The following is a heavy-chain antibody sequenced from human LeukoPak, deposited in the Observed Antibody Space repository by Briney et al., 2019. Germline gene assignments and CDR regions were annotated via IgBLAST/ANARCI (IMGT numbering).Heavy chain of an antibody. CDR1: GGSISSSTYY. V-gene: IGHV4-39*01. Sequence: SETLSLTCTVSGGSISSSTYYWGWIRQPPGKGLEWIGSLYYSGSTYYSPSLKSRVTISEDTSNNQFSLKLSSVTAADTAVYYCARQHSSGWLLDYWGQGTLVTVSS. D-gene: IGHD6-19*01. CDR2: LYYSGST. CDR3: ARQHSSGWLLDY. J-gene: IGHJ4*02.